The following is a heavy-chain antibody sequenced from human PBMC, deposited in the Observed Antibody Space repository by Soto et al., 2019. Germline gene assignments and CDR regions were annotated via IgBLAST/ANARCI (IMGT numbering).Heavy chain of an antibody. CDR2: ISISGSSV. D-gene: IGHD3-10*01. Sequence: QVQLVESGGGLVKPGGSLRLSCVASGFTFSDYYMAWIRQAPGEGLEYISYISISGSSVCYADSVKGRFTISRDNARNSMYLQMNSLSAEDTAMYYCARVLYGSGTNWFDPWGQGALVTVSS. J-gene: IGHJ5*02. CDR3: ARVLYGSGTNWFDP. V-gene: IGHV3-11*01. CDR1: GFTFSDYY.